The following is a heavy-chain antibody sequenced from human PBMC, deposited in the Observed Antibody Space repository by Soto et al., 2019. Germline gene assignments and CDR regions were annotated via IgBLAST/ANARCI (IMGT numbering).Heavy chain of an antibody. Sequence: QVQLVESGGGVVQPGRSLRLSCAASGFTFSSYAMHWVRQAPGKGLEWVAVISYDGSNKYYADSVKGRFTISRDNSKNPLYLQMNSLRAEDTAVYYCARGALPGYGMDVWGQGTTVTVSS. CDR2: ISYDGSNK. J-gene: IGHJ6*02. CDR1: GFTFSSYA. D-gene: IGHD7-27*01. CDR3: ARGALPGYGMDV. V-gene: IGHV3-30-3*01.